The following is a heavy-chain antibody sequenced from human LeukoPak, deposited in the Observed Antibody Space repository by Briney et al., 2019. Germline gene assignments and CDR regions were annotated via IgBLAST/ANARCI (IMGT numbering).Heavy chain of an antibody. CDR1: GYTFTSYY. D-gene: IGHD6-19*01. J-gene: IGHJ4*02. Sequence: ASVKVSCKASGYTFTSYYMHWVRQAPGQGLEWMGIINPSGGSTSYAQKFQGRVTMTRDTSTSTAYMELSSLRSEDTAVYYCATEGSSGWYPSRYFDYWGQGTLVTVSS. CDR2: INPSGGST. CDR3: ATEGSSGWYPSRYFDY. V-gene: IGHV1-46*01.